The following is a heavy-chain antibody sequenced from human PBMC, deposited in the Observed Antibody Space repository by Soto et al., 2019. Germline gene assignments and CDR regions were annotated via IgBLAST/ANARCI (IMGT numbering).Heavy chain of an antibody. CDR2: IYYTGST. CDR3: ARRPRHYFDY. V-gene: IGHV4-31*11. CDR1: GDSISTGGQY. J-gene: IGHJ4*02. Sequence: SETLCLTCVVSGDSISTGGQYWNWIRQFPGKGLEWIGDIYYTGSTHYNPSLQSRLTITVDTSRNRFSLKLYSVTVADTAVYYCARRPRHYFDYWGQGALVTVSS. D-gene: IGHD3-10*01.